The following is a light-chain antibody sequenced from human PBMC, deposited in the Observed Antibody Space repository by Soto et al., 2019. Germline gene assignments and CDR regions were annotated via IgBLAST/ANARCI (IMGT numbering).Light chain of an antibody. CDR2: GAS. Sequence: DMPMTQSPSSLVASLGDRVTITCRPRQTIDNYLNWYQHKPGKAPKLLIYGASTLQSGVSSRFTGSACVTDFNLTIDNLQAEEFASYYCQKTYTFPFAFGQGPKLEI. CDR3: QKTYTFPFA. V-gene: IGKV1-39*01. CDR1: QTIDNY. J-gene: IGKJ2*01.